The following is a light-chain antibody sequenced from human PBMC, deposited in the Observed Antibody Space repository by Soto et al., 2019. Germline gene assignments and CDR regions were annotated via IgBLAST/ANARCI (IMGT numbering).Light chain of an antibody. CDR2: TVS. CDR1: SSDVGGYNY. J-gene: IGLJ2*01. V-gene: IGLV2-14*01. Sequence: QSALTQPASVSGSPGQSITISCTGTSSDVGGYNYVSWYQQHPGKAPKLMIYTVSNRPSGVSNRFSGSKSGNTASLTISGLQAEDEADYYCRSYSSSTTLEVFGGGTKLTVL. CDR3: RSYSSSTTLEV.